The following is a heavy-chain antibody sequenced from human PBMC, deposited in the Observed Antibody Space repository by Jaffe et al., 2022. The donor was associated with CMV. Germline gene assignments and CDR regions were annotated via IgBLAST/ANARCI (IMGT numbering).Heavy chain of an antibody. CDR3: ARGSESGWYFDY. Sequence: QVQLQQWGAGLLKPSETLSLTCAVYGGSFSGYYWSWIRQPPGKGLEWIGEINHSGSTNYNPSLKSRVTISVDTSKNQFSLKLSSVTAADTAVYYCARGSESGWYFDYWGQGTLVTVSS. V-gene: IGHV4-34*01. D-gene: IGHD6-19*01. J-gene: IGHJ4*02. CDR2: INHSGST. CDR1: GGSFSGYY.